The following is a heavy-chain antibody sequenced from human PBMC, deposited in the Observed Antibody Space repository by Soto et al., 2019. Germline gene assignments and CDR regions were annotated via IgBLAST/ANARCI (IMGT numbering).Heavy chain of an antibody. CDR3: ARVFGPPTTRYCSSTSCYYYYYGMDV. CDR2: IWYDGSNK. J-gene: IGHJ6*02. D-gene: IGHD2-2*01. V-gene: IGHV3-33*01. Sequence: GGSLRLSCAASGFTFSSYGMHWVRQAPGKGLEWVAVIWYDGSNKYYADSVKGRFTISRGNSKNTLYLQMNSLRAEDTAVYYCARVFGPPTTRYCSSTSCYYYYYGMDVWGQGTTVTVSS. CDR1: GFTFSSYG.